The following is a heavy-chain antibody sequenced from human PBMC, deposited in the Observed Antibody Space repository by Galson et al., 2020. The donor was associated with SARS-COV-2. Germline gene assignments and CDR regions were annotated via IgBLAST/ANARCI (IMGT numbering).Heavy chain of an antibody. V-gene: IGHV3-23*01. J-gene: IGHJ4*02. CDR1: GFTFTKYA. D-gene: IGHD2-15*01. Sequence: TGGSLRLSCAASGFTFTKYAFSWVRQAPGKGLERVSTINYRGTSTSYADSVRGRFIISRDNSQNILHLQMNSLRAEDTAVYFCARGDTGYYSNLEYWGQGTLVTVSS. CDR3: ARGDTGYYSNLEY. CDR2: INYRGTST.